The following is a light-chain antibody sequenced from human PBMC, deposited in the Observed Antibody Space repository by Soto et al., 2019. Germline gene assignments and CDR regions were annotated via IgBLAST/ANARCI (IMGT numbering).Light chain of an antibody. Sequence: EIVMTQSPATLSVSPGERATLSCRASQSVSNNLAWYQQKPGQAPRLLIYGASTRATGIPARFSGSWSGTEVTLTISSLPSEDFAVYYCQQYNNWPPWTFGQGTKVEIK. CDR1: QSVSNN. J-gene: IGKJ1*01. V-gene: IGKV3-15*01. CDR2: GAS. CDR3: QQYNNWPPWT.